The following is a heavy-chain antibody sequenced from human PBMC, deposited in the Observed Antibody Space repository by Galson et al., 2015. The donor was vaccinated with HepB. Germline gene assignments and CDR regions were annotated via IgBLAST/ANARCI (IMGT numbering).Heavy chain of an antibody. CDR2: FSTTSDNK. CDR1: GFTFSSYT. Sequence: SLRLSCAASGFTFSSYTMNWVRQAPGKGLEWISYFSTTSDNKFSADSVKGRFIISRDNAKNSLYLQMNSLRAEDTAVYYCARITLSGSYWYFDYWGQGTLVTVSS. CDR3: ARITLSGSYWYFDY. V-gene: IGHV3-48*01. D-gene: IGHD1-26*01. J-gene: IGHJ4*02.